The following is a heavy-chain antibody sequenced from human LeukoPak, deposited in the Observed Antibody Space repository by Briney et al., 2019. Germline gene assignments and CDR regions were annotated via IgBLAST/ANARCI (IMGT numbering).Heavy chain of an antibody. V-gene: IGHV4-59*12. D-gene: IGHD6-19*01. Sequence: SETLSLTCTVSGGSIRNYYWSWIRQPPGKGLEWIGYIYYSGSTNYNPSLKSRVTISVDTSKNQFSLKLSSVTAADTAVYYCARDQYSSGYDAFDIWGQGTMVTVSS. CDR1: GGSIRNYY. J-gene: IGHJ3*02. CDR2: IYYSGST. CDR3: ARDQYSSGYDAFDI.